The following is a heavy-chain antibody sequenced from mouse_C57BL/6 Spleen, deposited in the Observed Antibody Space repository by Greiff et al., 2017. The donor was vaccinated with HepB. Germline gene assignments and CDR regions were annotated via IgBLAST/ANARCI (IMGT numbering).Heavy chain of an antibody. V-gene: IGHV1-19*01. J-gene: IGHJ4*01. Sequence: VQLQQSGPVLVKPGASVKMSCKASGYTFTDYYMNWVKQSHGKSLEWIGVINPYNGGTSYNQKFKGKATLTVDKSSSTAYMELNSLTSEDSAVYYCARSTMAPYAMDYWGQGTSVTVSS. CDR3: ARSTMAPYAMDY. CDR1: GYTFTDYY. D-gene: IGHD2-1*01. CDR2: INPYNGGT.